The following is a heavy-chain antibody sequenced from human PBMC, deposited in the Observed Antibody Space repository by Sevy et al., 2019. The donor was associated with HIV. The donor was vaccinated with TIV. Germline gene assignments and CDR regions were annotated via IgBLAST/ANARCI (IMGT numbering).Heavy chain of an antibody. CDR3: ARDLTGRYYYYGMDV. V-gene: IGHV4-59*01. J-gene: IGHJ6*02. Sequence: SETLSLTCTVSGGSISSYYWSWIRQPPGKGLEWIGYIYYSGSTNYNPSLKSRVTISVDTSKNRFSLKLSSVTAADTAVYYCARDLTGRYYYYGMDVWGQGTTVTVSS. CDR2: IYYSGST. D-gene: IGHD3-9*01. CDR1: GGSISSYY.